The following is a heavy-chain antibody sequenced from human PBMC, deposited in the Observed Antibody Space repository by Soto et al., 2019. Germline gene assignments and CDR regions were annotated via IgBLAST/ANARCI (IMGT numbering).Heavy chain of an antibody. CDR3: VIVGSSGREYFQH. CDR2: IIPDSGGT. J-gene: IGHJ1*01. Sequence: ASVKVSCKASGYAFTGYYIHWVRQAPGQRLEWMGRIIPDSGGTNYAQKFQGWVSMTRDTSINTAYMELSRLRSDDTAVYYCVIVGSSGREYFQHWGQGSLVTVSS. CDR1: GYAFTGYY. V-gene: IGHV1-2*04. D-gene: IGHD6-19*01.